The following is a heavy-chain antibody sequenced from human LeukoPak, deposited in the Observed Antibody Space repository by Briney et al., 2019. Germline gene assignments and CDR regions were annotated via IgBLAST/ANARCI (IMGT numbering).Heavy chain of an antibody. CDR1: GGSISSDY. V-gene: IGHV4-59*08. J-gene: IGHJ4*02. D-gene: IGHD2-2*01. CDR3: ARQRPSTGYYFDS. CDR2: IHYSGSS. Sequence: SETLSLTCTVSGGSISSDYWIWLRQPPGKGLEWIGYIHYSGSSNYNPSLKGRVTMSVDTSKNQFSLKLSSVTAADTAVYYCARQRPSTGYYFDSWGQGTLVTVSS.